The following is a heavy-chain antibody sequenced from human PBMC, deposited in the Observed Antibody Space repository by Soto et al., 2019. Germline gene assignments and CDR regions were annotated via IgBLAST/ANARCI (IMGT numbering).Heavy chain of an antibody. Sequence: GGSLRLSCAASGFTFSGSAMHWVRQASGKGLEWVGRIRSKANSYATAYAASVKGRFTISRDDSKNTAYLQMNSLKTEDTAVYYCTSLPYDFWSGYNNWFDPWGQGTLVTVSS. CDR1: GFTFSGSA. D-gene: IGHD3-3*01. CDR2: IRSKANSYAT. CDR3: TSLPYDFWSGYNNWFDP. J-gene: IGHJ5*02. V-gene: IGHV3-73*01.